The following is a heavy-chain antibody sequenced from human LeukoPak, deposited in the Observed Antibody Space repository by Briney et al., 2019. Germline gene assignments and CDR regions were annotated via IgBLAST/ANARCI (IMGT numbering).Heavy chain of an antibody. Sequence: GGTLRLSCAASGFTFSSYGMSWVRQAPGKGLEWVSAISGSGGSTYYADSVKGRFTISRDNSKNTLYLQMNSLRAEDTAVYYCAKVDRITMIVVVIIGFDYWGQGTLVTVSS. D-gene: IGHD3-22*01. CDR3: AKVDRITMIVVVIIGFDY. J-gene: IGHJ4*02. CDR2: ISGSGGST. CDR1: GFTFSSYG. V-gene: IGHV3-23*01.